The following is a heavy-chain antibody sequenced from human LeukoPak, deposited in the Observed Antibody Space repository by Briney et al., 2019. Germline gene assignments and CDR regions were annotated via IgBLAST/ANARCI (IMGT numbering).Heavy chain of an antibody. CDR2: ISSSGSTI. Sequence: GGSLRLSCAASGFTFSDYYMSWLRQAPGKGLEWVSYISSSGSTIYYADSVKGRFTISRDNAKNSLYLQMNSLRAEDTAVYYFARDRPYCSSTSCRDAFDIWGQGTMVTVSS. V-gene: IGHV3-11*04. D-gene: IGHD2-2*01. J-gene: IGHJ3*02. CDR3: ARDRPYCSSTSCRDAFDI. CDR1: GFTFSDYY.